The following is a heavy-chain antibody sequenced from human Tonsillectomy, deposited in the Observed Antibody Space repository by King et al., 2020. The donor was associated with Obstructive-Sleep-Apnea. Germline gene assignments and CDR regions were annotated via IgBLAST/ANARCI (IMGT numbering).Heavy chain of an antibody. D-gene: IGHD2-2*01. V-gene: IGHV3-11*06. J-gene: IGHJ4*02. Sequence: VQLVESGGGLVKPGGSLRLSCAGSGLIFSDYYMSWIRQAPGKGREWGSYISSSSSFTKNDDSVKGRFIISRDNAKNSLYLQRNSLRAEDTAVYYCAREPAAIYAVDYWGQGTLVTVSS. CDR1: GLIFSDYY. CDR2: ISSSSSFT. CDR3: AREPAAIYAVDY.